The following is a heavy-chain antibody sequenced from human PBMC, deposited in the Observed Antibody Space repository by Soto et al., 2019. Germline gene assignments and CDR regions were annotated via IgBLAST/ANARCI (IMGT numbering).Heavy chain of an antibody. Sequence: GGSLRHSCAASGFTFSSYGMHWVRQAPGKGLEWVAVIWYDGSNKYYADSVKGRFTISRDNSKNTLYLQMNSLRAEDTAVYYCARDRIVFSEYGDHNNGMYVRAQRTSVPVS. CDR2: IWYDGSNK. CDR1: GFTFSSYG. J-gene: IGHJ6*02. D-gene: IGHD4-17*01. V-gene: IGHV3-33*01. CDR3: ARDRIVFSEYGDHNNGMYV.